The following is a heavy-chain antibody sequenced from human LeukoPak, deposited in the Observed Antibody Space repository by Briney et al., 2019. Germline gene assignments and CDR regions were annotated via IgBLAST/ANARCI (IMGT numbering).Heavy chain of an antibody. CDR3: ARGSGSYYRWFDP. V-gene: IGHV1-2*06. Sequence: GASVKVSCKASGYIFTDYYMHWVRQAPGQELGWMGRINPNSGGTNYAQKFQGRVTMTRDTSISTAYMELSRLRSDDTAVYYCARGSGSYYRWFDPWGQGTLVTVSS. CDR2: INPNSGGT. CDR1: GYIFTDYY. J-gene: IGHJ5*02. D-gene: IGHD1-26*01.